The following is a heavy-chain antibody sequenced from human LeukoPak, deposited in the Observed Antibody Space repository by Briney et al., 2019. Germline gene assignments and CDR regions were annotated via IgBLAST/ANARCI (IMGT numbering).Heavy chain of an antibody. J-gene: IGHJ4*02. CDR2: ISSSSNYI. CDR1: GFTFSSYS. Sequence: GGSLRLSCAASGFTFSSYSMNWVRQAPGKGLEWVSSISSSSNYIYYADSVKGRFTISRDNAMNTLYLQMNSLRAEDSALYYCTRDMQGSRLYLVGSQNDWGQGTLVTVSS. V-gene: IGHV3-21*01. CDR3: TRDMQGSRLYLVGSQND. D-gene: IGHD1-26*01.